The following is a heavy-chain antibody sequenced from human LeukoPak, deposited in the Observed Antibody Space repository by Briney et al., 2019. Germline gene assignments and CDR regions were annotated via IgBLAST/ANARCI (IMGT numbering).Heavy chain of an antibody. D-gene: IGHD5-24*01. CDR1: GFTFSSYA. CDR2: ISGSGGST. CDR3: ARDLRDGYNFEFGY. Sequence: GGSLRLSCAASGFTFSSYAMSWVRQAPGKGLEWVSVISGSGGSTYYADSVKGRFTISRDNSKNTLYLQMNSLRAEGTAVYYCARDLRDGYNFEFGYWGQGTLVTVSS. V-gene: IGHV3-23*01. J-gene: IGHJ4*02.